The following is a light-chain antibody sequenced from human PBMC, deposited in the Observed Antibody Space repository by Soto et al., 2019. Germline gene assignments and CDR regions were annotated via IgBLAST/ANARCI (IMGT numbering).Light chain of an antibody. V-gene: IGLV2-14*01. J-gene: IGLJ1*01. Sequence: QSALTQPASVSGSPGQSVTISCTGTSSDVGGYNYVSWYQQHPGKAPKLMIYEVSNRPSGVSHRFSASKSGNTASLTISGLQAADDADYYCSSYTSSSIDYVFGTGTKLTVL. CDR2: EVS. CDR3: SSYTSSSIDYV. CDR1: SSDVGGYNY.